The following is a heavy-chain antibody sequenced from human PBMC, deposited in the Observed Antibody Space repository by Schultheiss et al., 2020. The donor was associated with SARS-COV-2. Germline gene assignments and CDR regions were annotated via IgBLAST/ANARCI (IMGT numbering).Heavy chain of an antibody. CDR3: ARDQNSGRSPVDY. V-gene: IGHV4-39*07. CDR2: INHSGST. CDR1: GGSVSSSSNY. J-gene: IGHJ4*02. Sequence: SETLSLTCTVSGGSVSSSSNYWSWIRQPPGKGLEWIGEINHSGSTNYNPSLKSRVTISVDTSKNQFSLKLTSVTAADTAVYYCARDQNSGRSPVDYWGQGTLVTVSS. D-gene: IGHD5-12*01.